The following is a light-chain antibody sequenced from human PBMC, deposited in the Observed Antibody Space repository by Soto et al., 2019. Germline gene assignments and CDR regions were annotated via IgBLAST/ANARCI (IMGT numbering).Light chain of an antibody. J-gene: IGLJ1*01. CDR1: SSNIGSNT. Sequence: QSVLTQPPSASGTPGQRVTISCSGSSSNIGSNTVNWYQQLPGTAPKLLIYSNNQRPSGVPDRFSGSKSGTSASLAISGLQSEDEADYYCAAWYDSLNGPLVFGTGTKLTVL. CDR2: SNN. V-gene: IGLV1-44*01. CDR3: AAWYDSLNGPLV.